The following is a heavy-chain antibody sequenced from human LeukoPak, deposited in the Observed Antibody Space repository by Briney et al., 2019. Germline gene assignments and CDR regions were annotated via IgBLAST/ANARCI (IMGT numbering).Heavy chain of an antibody. CDR3: ARAADYSGSYYPFDY. CDR1: GGSINSGGHY. Sequence: PSQTLSLTCTVSGGSINSGGHYCTWIRQHPGKGLEWIGYIYYSGSTYYNRSLKSRVTISVDTSKNQFSLKLSSVTAADTAVYYCARAADYSGSYYPFDYWGQGTLVTVSS. J-gene: IGHJ4*02. V-gene: IGHV4-31*03. CDR2: IYYSGST. D-gene: IGHD1-26*01.